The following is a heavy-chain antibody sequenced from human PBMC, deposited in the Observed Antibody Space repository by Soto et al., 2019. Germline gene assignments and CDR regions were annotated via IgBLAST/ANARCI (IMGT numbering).Heavy chain of an antibody. CDR2: IYSGGST. CDR1: GFTVSSNY. D-gene: IGHD3-3*01. CDR3: ARYYDFWSGPNAFDI. V-gene: IGHV3-53*04. Sequence: GGSLGLSCAASGFTVSSNYMSWVRQAPGKGLEWVSVIYSGGSTYYADSVKGRFTISRHNSKNTLYLQMNSLRAEDTAVYYCARYYDFWSGPNAFDIWGQGTMVTVS. J-gene: IGHJ3*02.